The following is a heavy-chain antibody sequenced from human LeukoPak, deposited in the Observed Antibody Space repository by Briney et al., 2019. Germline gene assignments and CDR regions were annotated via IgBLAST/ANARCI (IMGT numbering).Heavy chain of an antibody. Sequence: ASVKVSCKASGYTFTGYYMHWVRQAPGQGLKWMGWINPNSGGTNYAQKFQGRVTMTRDTSISTAYMELSRLRSDDTAVYYCARGGTYSGYDLENDYWGQGTLVTVSS. D-gene: IGHD5-12*01. CDR3: ARGGTYSGYDLENDY. V-gene: IGHV1-2*02. J-gene: IGHJ4*02. CDR1: GYTFTGYY. CDR2: INPNSGGT.